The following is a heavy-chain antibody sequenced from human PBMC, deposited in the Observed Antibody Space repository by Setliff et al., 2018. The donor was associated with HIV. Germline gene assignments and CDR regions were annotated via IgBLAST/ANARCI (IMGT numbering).Heavy chain of an antibody. CDR1: GLSMSTTSYY. J-gene: IGHJ4*02. CDR2: IYYSGST. CDR3: ARPSLGIGGGALFDY. Sequence: SETLSLTCAVSGLSMSTTSYYWGWIRQPPGKGLEWIGSIYYSGSTYYNPSLKSRVTIYVGTSNRQFFLSLSSVTAADTAVYFCARPSLGIGGGALFDYWGQGSLVTVSS. V-gene: IGHV4-39*01. D-gene: IGHD7-27*01.